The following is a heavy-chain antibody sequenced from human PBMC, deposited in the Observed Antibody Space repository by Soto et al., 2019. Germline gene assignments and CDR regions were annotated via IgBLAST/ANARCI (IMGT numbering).Heavy chain of an antibody. Sequence: QVQLQESGPGLVKPSQTLSLTCTVSGGSISSGGYYWSWIRQHPGKGLEWIGYIYYSGSTYYNPSLKSRVTIAVDTSKNQFSLKLSSVTAADTAVYYCARDIWDSYGPAGYGMDVWGQGTTVTVSS. CDR3: ARDIWDSYGPAGYGMDV. CDR2: IYYSGST. CDR1: GGSISSGGYY. D-gene: IGHD5-18*01. V-gene: IGHV4-31*03. J-gene: IGHJ6*02.